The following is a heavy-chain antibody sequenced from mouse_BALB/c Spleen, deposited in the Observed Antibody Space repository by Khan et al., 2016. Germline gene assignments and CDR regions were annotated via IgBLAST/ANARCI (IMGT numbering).Heavy chain of an antibody. Sequence: EVQLQESGPDLVKPSQSLSLTCTVTGYSITSDYAWNWIRQFPGNKLEWMGYIAYSGSTFYNPSLKSRISITRDTSKNQFFLQLNSVTTEDTATYYCARLDYFDYYFDYWGLGSTLTVSS. CDR2: IAYSGST. CDR1: GYSITSDYA. V-gene: IGHV3-2*02. J-gene: IGHJ2*01. CDR3: ARLDYFDYYFDY. D-gene: IGHD1-1*01.